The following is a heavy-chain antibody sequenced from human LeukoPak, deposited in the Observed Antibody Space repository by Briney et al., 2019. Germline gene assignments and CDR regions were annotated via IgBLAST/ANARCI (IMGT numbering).Heavy chain of an antibody. D-gene: IGHD6-13*01. CDR1: GYTFTTYY. Sequence: ASVKVSCKASGYTFTTYYLHWVRQAPGQGLEWMVLINAVGSSTSYAKKDQGRVTMTTDTSTSTVYMELSSPRSEDTAVYYCAKIIAASATWDYWGQGTLVTVSS. CDR3: AKIIAASATWDY. J-gene: IGHJ4*02. CDR2: INAVGSST. V-gene: IGHV1-46*01.